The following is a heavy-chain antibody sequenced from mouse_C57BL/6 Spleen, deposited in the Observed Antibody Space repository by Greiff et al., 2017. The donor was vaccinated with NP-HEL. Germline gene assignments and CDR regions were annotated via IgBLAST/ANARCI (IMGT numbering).Heavy chain of an antibody. V-gene: IGHV14-2*01. Sequence: EVNVVESGAELVKPGASVKLSCTASGFNIKDYYMHWVKQRTEQGLEWIGRIDPEDGETKYAPKFQGKATITADTSSNTAYLQLSSLTSEDTAVYYCARESLYSNYPYYAMDYWGQGTSVTVSS. J-gene: IGHJ4*01. D-gene: IGHD2-5*01. CDR1: GFNIKDYY. CDR3: ARESLYSNYPYYAMDY. CDR2: IDPEDGET.